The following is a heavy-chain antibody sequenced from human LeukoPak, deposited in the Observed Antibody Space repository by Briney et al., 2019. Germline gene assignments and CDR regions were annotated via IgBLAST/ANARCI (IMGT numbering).Heavy chain of an antibody. CDR3: TREGSGWYVDY. CDR1: GFTFSGSA. J-gene: IGHJ4*02. V-gene: IGHV3-73*01. CDR2: IRSKANSYAT. D-gene: IGHD6-19*01. Sequence: GGSLRLSCAASGFTFSGSAMHWVRQASGKGLEWVGRIRSKANSYATAYAASVKGRFTISRDDSKNTAHLQMNSLKTEDTAVYYCTREGSGWYVDYWGQGTLVTVSS.